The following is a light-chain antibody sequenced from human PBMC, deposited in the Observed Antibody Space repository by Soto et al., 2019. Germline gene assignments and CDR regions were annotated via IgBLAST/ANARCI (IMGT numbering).Light chain of an antibody. Sequence: EIVLTQFPSTLSLSPGERATLSCRASQNIRKYLAWYQQKPGQAPRLLIYDASISATGIPARFSCSGFETDFTLTISSLEPEDFAVYYCQQRDNWRGTFGGGTKVVIK. CDR1: QNIRKY. CDR3: QQRDNWRGT. CDR2: DAS. V-gene: IGKV3-11*01. J-gene: IGKJ4*02.